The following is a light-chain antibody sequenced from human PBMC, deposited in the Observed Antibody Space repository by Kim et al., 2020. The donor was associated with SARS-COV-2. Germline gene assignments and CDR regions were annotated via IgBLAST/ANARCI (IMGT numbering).Light chain of an antibody. CDR2: EGS. V-gene: IGLV2-23*01. CDR1: SSDVGSYNL. CDR3: CSYAGSSISGIYV. J-gene: IGLJ1*01. Sequence: ITISCTGTSSDVGSYNLVSWYQQHPGKAPKLMIYEGSKRPSGVSNRFSGSKSGNTASLTISGLQAEDEADYYCCSYAGSSISGIYVFGTGTKVTVL.